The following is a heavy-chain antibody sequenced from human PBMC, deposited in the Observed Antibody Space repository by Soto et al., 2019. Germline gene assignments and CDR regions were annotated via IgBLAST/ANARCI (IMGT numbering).Heavy chain of an antibody. CDR2: ISGSGGST. V-gene: IGHV3-23*01. CDR3: AKAATLPPPDSSGYYLYYFDY. CDR1: GLMFSRYE. J-gene: IGHJ4*02. Sequence: GGSLRLSCGASGGASGLMFSRYEMNWVRQAPGRGLEWVSAISGSGGSTYYADSVKGRFTISRDNSKNTLYLQMNSLRAEDTAVYYCAKAATLPPPDSSGYYLYYFDYWGQGTLVTVSS. D-gene: IGHD3-22*01.